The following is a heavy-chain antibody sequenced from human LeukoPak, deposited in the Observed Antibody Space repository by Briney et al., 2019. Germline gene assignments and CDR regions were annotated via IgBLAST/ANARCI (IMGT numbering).Heavy chain of an antibody. CDR3: ARLVPFRGVITN. J-gene: IGHJ4*02. D-gene: IGHD3-10*01. CDR1: GGSFSGYY. V-gene: IGHV4-34*01. Sequence: SETLSLTCAVYGGSFSGYYWSWIRQPPGKGLEWIGEINHSGSTNYNPSLKSRVTISVDTSKNQFSLKLSSVTAADTAVYYCARLVPFRGVITNWGQGTLVTVSS. CDR2: INHSGST.